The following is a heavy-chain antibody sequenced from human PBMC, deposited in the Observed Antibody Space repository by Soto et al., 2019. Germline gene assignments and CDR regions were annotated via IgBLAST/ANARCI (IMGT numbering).Heavy chain of an antibody. D-gene: IGHD3-3*01. CDR1: GYSFTAYG. CDR3: ARDAPPPELRFLEWHNYDYNGMDV. Sequence: QVQVVQSGDEVKETGASVRVSCKTSGYSFTAYGISWVRQAPGQGLEWMGWISCYNGKTKYAQKVQGRVTMTTDTSKSTAYMEVRSLRSDDTDNYYCARDAPPPELRFLEWHNYDYNGMDVWGQGTTVTVSS. V-gene: IGHV1-18*01. CDR2: ISCYNGKT. J-gene: IGHJ6*02.